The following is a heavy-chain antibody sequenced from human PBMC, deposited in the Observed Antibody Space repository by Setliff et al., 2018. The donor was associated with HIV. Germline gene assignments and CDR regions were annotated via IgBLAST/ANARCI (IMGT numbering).Heavy chain of an antibody. CDR2: IYWDDDK. CDR3: ANKKIQLWLREDAFDI. D-gene: IGHD5-18*01. CDR1: GFSLSTSGVG. V-gene: IGHV2-5*02. Sequence: SGPTLVNPTQTLTLTCTFSGFSLSTSGVGVGWIRQPPGKALEWLALIYWDDDKRYSPSLKSGLTITKDTSKNQVVLTMTNMDPVDTATYYCANKKIQLWLREDAFDIWGQGTMVTVSS. J-gene: IGHJ3*02.